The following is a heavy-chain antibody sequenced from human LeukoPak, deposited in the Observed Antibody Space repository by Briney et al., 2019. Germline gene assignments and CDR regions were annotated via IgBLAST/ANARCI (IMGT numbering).Heavy chain of an antibody. CDR3: ARYDYGDYGGDVYYYAMDV. D-gene: IGHD4-17*01. CDR2: IYTGTHT. J-gene: IGHJ6*02. CDR1: GIPVSRNY. Sequence: GGSLRLSCAVSGIPVSRNYMSWVRQAPGKGLEWVSVIYTGTHTYYADSVRGRFTISKDNSKNTLYLQMNSLRAEDTAVYYCARYDYGDYGGDVYYYAMDVWGQGTTVTVSS. V-gene: IGHV3-66*01.